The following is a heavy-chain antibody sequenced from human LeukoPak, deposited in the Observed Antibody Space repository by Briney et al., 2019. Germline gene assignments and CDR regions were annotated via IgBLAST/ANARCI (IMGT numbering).Heavy chain of an antibody. V-gene: IGHV3-11*01. CDR3: ARDIFVRGIQLWTPLDY. J-gene: IGHJ4*02. Sequence: PGGSLRLSCAASGFTFSDYYMSWIRQAPGNGLEWVSYISSSGSTIYYADSVKGRFTISRDNAKNSLYLQMNSLRAEDTAVYYCARDIFVRGIQLWTPLDYWGQGTLVTVSS. D-gene: IGHD5-18*01. CDR2: ISSSGSTI. CDR1: GFTFSDYY.